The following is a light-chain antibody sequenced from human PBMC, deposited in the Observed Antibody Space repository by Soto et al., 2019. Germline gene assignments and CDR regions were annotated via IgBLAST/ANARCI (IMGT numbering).Light chain of an antibody. CDR3: SSYTSTSTLYV. CDR1: SSDVGGYDY. J-gene: IGLJ1*01. Sequence: QSALTQPASVSGSPGQSITISCTGTSSDVGGYDYVAWYQQDPGKAHKLMISDVANRPSGVSDRFSGSKSGNTASLTISGLQAEDEADYYCSSYTSTSTLYVFGTGTKVTVL. V-gene: IGLV2-14*01. CDR2: DVA.